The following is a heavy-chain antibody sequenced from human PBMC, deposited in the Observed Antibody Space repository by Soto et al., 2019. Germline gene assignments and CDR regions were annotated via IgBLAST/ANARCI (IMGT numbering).Heavy chain of an antibody. CDR1: GYTFTSYD. J-gene: IGHJ5*02. V-gene: IGHV1-8*01. Sequence: GASVKVSCKASGYTFTSYDINWVRQATGQGLEWMGWMNPNSGNTGYAQKFQGRVTMTRNTSISTAYMELSSLRSEDAAVYYCARGPGCTNGVCHTRCFDPWGQGTLVTVSS. CDR3: ARGPGCTNGVCHTRCFDP. CDR2: MNPNSGNT. D-gene: IGHD2-8*01.